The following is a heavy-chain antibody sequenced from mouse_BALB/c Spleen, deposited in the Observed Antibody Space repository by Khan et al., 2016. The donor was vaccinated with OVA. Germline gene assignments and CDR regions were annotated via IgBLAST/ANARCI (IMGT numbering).Heavy chain of an antibody. D-gene: IGHD1-1*01. Sequence: EVELVESGGDLVKPGGSLKLSCAASGFTFSNYAMSWVRQTPEKRLEWVASISSGGTTYFPDSVKGRFTISRDNGRNILYLQMSSLRSEDTAMYYCARDYLFTYWGQGTLVTVSA. CDR3: ARDYLFTY. CDR1: GFTFSNYA. CDR2: ISSGGTT. V-gene: IGHV5-6-5*01. J-gene: IGHJ3*01.